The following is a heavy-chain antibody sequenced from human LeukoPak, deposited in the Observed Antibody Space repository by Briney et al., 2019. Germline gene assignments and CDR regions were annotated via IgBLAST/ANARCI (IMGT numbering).Heavy chain of an antibody. Sequence: GGSLRLSCAAPGFTFSSYWMSWVRQAPGKGLEWVSAISGSGGSTYYADSVKGRFTISRDNSKNTLYLQMNSLRAEDTAVYYCARGDYYDFWSANSYWGQGTLVTVSS. CDR3: ARGDYYDFWSANSY. V-gene: IGHV3-23*01. CDR2: ISGSGGST. J-gene: IGHJ4*02. CDR1: GFTFSSYW. D-gene: IGHD3-3*01.